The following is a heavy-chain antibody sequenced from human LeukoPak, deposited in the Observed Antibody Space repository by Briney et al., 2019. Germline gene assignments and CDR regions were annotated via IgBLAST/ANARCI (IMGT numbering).Heavy chain of an antibody. Sequence: GGSLRLSCAASGFTFSSYGMHWVRQAPGKGLEWVAVISYDGSNKYYADSVKGRFTISRDNSKNTLYLQMNSLRAEDTAVYYCARDGEGSIAANDYWGQGTLVTVSS. CDR3: ARDGEGSIAANDY. J-gene: IGHJ4*02. V-gene: IGHV3-30*03. D-gene: IGHD6-6*01. CDR2: ISYDGSNK. CDR1: GFTFSSYG.